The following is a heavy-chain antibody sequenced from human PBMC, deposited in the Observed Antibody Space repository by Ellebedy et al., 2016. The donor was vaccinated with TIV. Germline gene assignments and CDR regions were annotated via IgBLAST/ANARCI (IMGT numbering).Heavy chain of an antibody. Sequence: GESLKISXAASGFSFSDHSMHWVRQAPGKRLVWVSRIHSDGRTTSYADSVKGRFTISRDSAKNMLYLQMNSLRAEDTAVFYCVRDQMGSSYPFDYWGQGTLVTVSP. CDR3: VRDQMGSSYPFDY. D-gene: IGHD5-24*01. CDR1: GFSFSDHS. V-gene: IGHV3-74*01. J-gene: IGHJ4*02. CDR2: IHSDGRTT.